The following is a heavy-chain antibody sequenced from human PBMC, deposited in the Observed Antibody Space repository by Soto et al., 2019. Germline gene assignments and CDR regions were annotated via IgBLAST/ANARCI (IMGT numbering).Heavy chain of an antibody. Sequence: QVQLQQWGAGLLKPSETLSLTCAVYGGSFSGYQWSWIRQTPGKGLEWIGGINDSGDINYNPSLKSRVTILVDSPKKQISLRLSSVTAADTAVYYCASGLILWFGELSRRGGYYYYMDVWGKGTTVIVSS. J-gene: IGHJ6*03. CDR2: INDSGDI. CDR3: ASGLILWFGELSRRGGYYYYMDV. D-gene: IGHD3-10*01. V-gene: IGHV4-34*01. CDR1: GGSFSGYQ.